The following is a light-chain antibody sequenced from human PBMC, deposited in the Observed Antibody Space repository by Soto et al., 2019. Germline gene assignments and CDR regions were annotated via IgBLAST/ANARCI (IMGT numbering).Light chain of an antibody. J-gene: IGKJ4*01. CDR2: AAS. CDR1: QDVSSW. V-gene: IGKV1-12*01. CDR3: QQASTFPRT. Sequence: DIQMTQSPSSVSASVGDRVTITCRASQDVSSWLVWYQQKPGQAPKLLIYAASNLQSGVPSRFSGSGSGKDFTLTISSLQPEDSATYFCQQASTFPRTFGGGTKVDIK.